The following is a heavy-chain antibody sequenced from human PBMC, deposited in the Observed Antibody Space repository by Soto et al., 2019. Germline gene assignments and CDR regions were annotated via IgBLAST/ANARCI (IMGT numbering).Heavy chain of an antibody. CDR1: GFTFSSHV. CDR2: ISGTGGT. CDR3: AKDRRVAYCSGGICYSPDY. J-gene: IGHJ4*02. Sequence: EVRLWESGGGLVQPGGSLRLSCAVSGFTFSSHVMSWVRQAPGKGLEWVSAISGTGGTYYADSVKGRFTISRDNSKNALYLQKNNLRDEDTAVYYCAKDRRVAYCSGGICYSPDYWGQGTLVIVSS. V-gene: IGHV3-23*01. D-gene: IGHD2-15*01.